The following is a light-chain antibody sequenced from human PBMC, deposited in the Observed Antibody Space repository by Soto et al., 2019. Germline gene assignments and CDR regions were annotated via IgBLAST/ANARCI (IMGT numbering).Light chain of an antibody. V-gene: IGKV3-20*01. Sequence: EIVLTQSPGTLSLSPGERATLSCRASQSVSNSYLAWYQQKPGQAPRLLIYGASSRATGIPDRFSGSGSGTDFTLTIGRLEPEDFAVYYCQQYGSSPLTFGGGTKVEIK. CDR3: QQYGSSPLT. CDR1: QSVSNSY. CDR2: GAS. J-gene: IGKJ4*01.